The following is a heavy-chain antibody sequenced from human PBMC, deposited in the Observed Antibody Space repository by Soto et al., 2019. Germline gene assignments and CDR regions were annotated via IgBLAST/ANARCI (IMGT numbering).Heavy chain of an antibody. V-gene: IGHV4-31*03. Sequence: PSETLSLTCTVSGGSISSGGYYWSWIRQHPGKGLEWIGYTYYSGSTYYNPSLKSRVTISVDTSKNQFSLKLSSVTAADTAVYYCARLGRWETNSWGQGTLVTVSS. CDR3: ARLGRWETNS. D-gene: IGHD1-26*01. CDR1: GGSISSGGYY. CDR2: TYYSGST. J-gene: IGHJ4*02.